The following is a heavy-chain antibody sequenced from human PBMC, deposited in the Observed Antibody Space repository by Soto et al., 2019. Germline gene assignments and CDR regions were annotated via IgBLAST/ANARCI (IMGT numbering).Heavy chain of an antibody. Sequence: QVQLQESGPGLVKPSETLSLTCTVSGASISGYHWSWIRQPPGKGLECLGYISYSGSTNYNPSLRSRVSMSIGTSKNQFSLKLNSGTAADTAVYYCARGFSIDWYTYYFDYWGQGPLVTVSS. V-gene: IGHV4-59*08. CDR3: ARGFSIDWYTYYFDY. CDR2: ISYSGST. CDR1: GASISGYH. J-gene: IGHJ4*02. D-gene: IGHD3-3*02.